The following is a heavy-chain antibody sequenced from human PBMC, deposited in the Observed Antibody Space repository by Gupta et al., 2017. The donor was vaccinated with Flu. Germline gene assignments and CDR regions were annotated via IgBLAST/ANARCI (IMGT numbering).Heavy chain of an antibody. CDR2: ISGSGTTI. Sequence: TFSSYGMNWVRQTPKKGLEWVSYISGSGTTIYYADSVKGRFTISRDNAKNSLYLQMNSLRAEDTAVYYCASYYYDSSGTHFWGQGTLGTVSS. CDR3: ASYYYDSSGTHF. D-gene: IGHD3-22*01. V-gene: IGHV3-48*01. J-gene: IGHJ4*02. CDR1: TFSSYG.